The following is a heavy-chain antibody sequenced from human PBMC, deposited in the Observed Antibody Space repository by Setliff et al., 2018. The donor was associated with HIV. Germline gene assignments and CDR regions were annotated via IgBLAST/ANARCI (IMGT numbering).Heavy chain of an antibody. CDR2: VYYSGST. CDR3: TRGPEGVAGGDY. D-gene: IGHD3-3*01. V-gene: IGHV4-59*01. CDR1: GDPISTYY. J-gene: IGHJ4*02. Sequence: SETLSLTCTVSGDPISTYYWSWVRKPPGKGLEWIGYVYYSGSTNYNPSFKSRVTISVDRSKRQFSLNLSSVTAADTAIYYCTRGPEGVAGGDYWGQGILVTVS.